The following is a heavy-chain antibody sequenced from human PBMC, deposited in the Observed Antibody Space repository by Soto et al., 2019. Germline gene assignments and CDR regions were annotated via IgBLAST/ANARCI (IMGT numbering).Heavy chain of an antibody. D-gene: IGHD2-21*01. Sequence: QVQLVQSGAELKKTGSSVTVSCRASGDTFSSYAVNWVRQAPGRGLEWMGRIITVLGTTDYAQYFKGRVTITAEKSTKTVYMELSSLRSDDTAVYYCARRRYCGYDCYHKHYYGMDVWGQGTTVTVAS. CDR1: GDTFSSYA. CDR3: ARRRYCGYDCYHKHYYGMDV. V-gene: IGHV1-69*08. CDR2: IITVLGTT. J-gene: IGHJ6*02.